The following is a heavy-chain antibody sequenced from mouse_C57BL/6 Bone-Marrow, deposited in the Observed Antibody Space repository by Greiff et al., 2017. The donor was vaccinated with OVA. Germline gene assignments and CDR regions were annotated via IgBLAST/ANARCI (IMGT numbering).Heavy chain of an antibody. CDR2: IDPSDSYT. CDR3: ARDGSSYERVTNAMDY. V-gene: IGHV1-50*01. D-gene: IGHD1-1*01. CDR1: GYTFTSYW. J-gene: IGHJ4*01. Sequence: VKLQQPGAELVKPGASVKLSCKASGYTFTSYWMQWVKQRPGQGLEWIGEIDPSDSYTNYNQKFKGKATLTVDTSSSTAYMQLSSLTSEDSAVYYCARDGSSYERVTNAMDYWGQGTSVTVSS.